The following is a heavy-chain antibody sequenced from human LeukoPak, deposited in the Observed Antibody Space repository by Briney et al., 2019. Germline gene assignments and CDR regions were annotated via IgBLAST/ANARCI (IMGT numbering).Heavy chain of an antibody. CDR1: GYTFTSYD. J-gene: IGHJ2*01. CDR2: INPSGGST. Sequence: ASVKVSCKASGYTFTSYDINWVRRAPGQGLEWMGIINPSGGSTSYAQKFQGRVTMTRDTSTSTVYMELSSLRSEDTAVYYCARRPRTYWYFDLWGRGTLVTVSS. V-gene: IGHV1-46*01. D-gene: IGHD1-14*01. CDR3: ARRPRTYWYFDL.